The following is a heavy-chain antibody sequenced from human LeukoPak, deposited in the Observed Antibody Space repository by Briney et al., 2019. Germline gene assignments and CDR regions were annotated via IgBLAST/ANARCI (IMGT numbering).Heavy chain of an antibody. Sequence: GGAPRPSFVASGFPLRIYWVTLGPQAPGKGVGWVANIKQDGSKKSYVDSVKGRFTISRDNAKNSLYLQMNSLRAEDTAIYYCTRVGYIDEGIDYWGQGTLVTVSS. V-gene: IGHV3-7*04. CDR2: IKQDGSKK. D-gene: IGHD5-24*01. CDR3: TRVGYIDEGIDY. CDR1: GFPLRIYW. J-gene: IGHJ4*02.